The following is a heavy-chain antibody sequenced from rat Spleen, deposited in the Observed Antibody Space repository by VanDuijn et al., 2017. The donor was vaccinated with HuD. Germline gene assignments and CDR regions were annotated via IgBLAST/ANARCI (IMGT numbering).Heavy chain of an antibody. D-gene: IGHD1-9*01. CDR2: IIYDGGRT. Sequence: EVQLVESDGGLVQPGRSLKLSCAASGFSFRDYNMAWVRQAPKKGLEWVATIIYDGGRTFYRDSVKGRFTISRDNAKSTLYLRMDSLRSEDTATYYCARRHYGYTDYFDYWGQGVMVTVSS. CDR1: GFSFRDYN. CDR3: ARRHYGYTDYFDY. V-gene: IGHV5S10*01. J-gene: IGHJ2*01.